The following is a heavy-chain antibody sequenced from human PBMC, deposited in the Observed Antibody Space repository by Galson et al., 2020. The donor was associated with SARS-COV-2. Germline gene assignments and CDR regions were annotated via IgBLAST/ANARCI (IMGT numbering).Heavy chain of an antibody. CDR3: ARGRQGVVPSPVVGLGPVYLYYYLDV. V-gene: IGHV4-34*01. Sequence: SQTLSLTCAVYGRSFSGFSWTWIRQAPGKGLEWVGEIHSGGDTNYSPSLSSRATLSVDTSRNQFSLRLTSVSAADTALYFFARGRQGVVPSPVVGLGPVYLYYYLDVWARGTTVTVSS. J-gene: IGHJ6*03. D-gene: IGHD3-16*01. CDR1: GRSFSGFS. CDR2: IHSGGDT.